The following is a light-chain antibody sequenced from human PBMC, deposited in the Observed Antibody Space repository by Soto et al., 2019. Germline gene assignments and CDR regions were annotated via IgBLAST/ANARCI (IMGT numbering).Light chain of an antibody. CDR2: GAS. Sequence: EIVLTQSPVTLSLSPGERATLSCRASQSVSSSYLAWYQQKPGQAPRLLIYGASSRATGIPDRFSGSGSGTDFTLTISRLEPEDFAVYYCQQYGSLWTFGQGTKVDIK. CDR3: QQYGSLWT. J-gene: IGKJ1*01. V-gene: IGKV3-20*01. CDR1: QSVSSSY.